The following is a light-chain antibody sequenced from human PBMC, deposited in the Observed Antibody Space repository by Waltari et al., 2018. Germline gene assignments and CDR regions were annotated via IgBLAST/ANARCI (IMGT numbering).Light chain of an antibody. Sequence: DIVMTQSPDSLAASLGERATINCKSSQSVLFSANNENYLAWYQQKPGQPPKLLIYWASIRESGVPDRFSGSGSGTDFTLTISSLQAEDVAVYYCQQYYNTPYTFGQGTKLEIK. J-gene: IGKJ2*01. CDR3: QQYYNTPYT. V-gene: IGKV4-1*01. CDR2: WAS. CDR1: QSVLFSANNENY.